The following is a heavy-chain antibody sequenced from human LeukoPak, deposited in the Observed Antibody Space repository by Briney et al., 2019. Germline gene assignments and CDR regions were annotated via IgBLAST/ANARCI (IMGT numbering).Heavy chain of an antibody. CDR2: ISGSGGST. CDR3: AKAAYGSESYYDPFDY. J-gene: IGHJ4*02. CDR1: GFTFDSYG. Sequence: GGSLRLSCAASGFTFDSYGMNWVRQAPGKGLEWVSAISGSGGSTYYADSVKGRFTISRDNSKNTLYLQMNSLRAEDTAVYYCAKAAYGSESYYDPFDYWGQGTLVTVSS. V-gene: IGHV3-23*01. D-gene: IGHD3-10*01.